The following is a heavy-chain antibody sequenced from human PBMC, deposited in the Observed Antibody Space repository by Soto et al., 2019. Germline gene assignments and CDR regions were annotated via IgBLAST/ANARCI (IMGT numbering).Heavy chain of an antibody. CDR3: ARASMVRGVIIQDY. V-gene: IGHV1-69*02. J-gene: IGHJ4*02. Sequence: SVKVSCKASGGTFSSYTISWVRQAPGQGLEWMGRIIPILGIANYAQKFQGRVTITADKSTSTAYMELSSLRSEDTAVYYCARASMVRGVIIQDYWGQGTLVTVSS. D-gene: IGHD3-10*01. CDR2: IIPILGIA. CDR1: GGTFSSYT.